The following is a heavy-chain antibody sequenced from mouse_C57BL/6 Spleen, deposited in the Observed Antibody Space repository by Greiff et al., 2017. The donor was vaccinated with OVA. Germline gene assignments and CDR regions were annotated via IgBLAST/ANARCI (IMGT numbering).Heavy chain of an antibody. CDR1: GFTFSDAW. CDR2: ISNKANNHAT. V-gene: IGHV6-6*01. D-gene: IGHD1-1*01. J-gene: IGHJ3*01. Sequence: EVKLVESGGGLVQPGGSMKLSCAASGFTFSDAWMDWVRQSPEKGLEWVAEISNKANNHATYYAESVKGRFTISRDDSKSSVYLQMNSLRAEDTGIYYCTIPSYYGSSPFAYWGQGTLVTVSA. CDR3: TIPSYYGSSPFAY.